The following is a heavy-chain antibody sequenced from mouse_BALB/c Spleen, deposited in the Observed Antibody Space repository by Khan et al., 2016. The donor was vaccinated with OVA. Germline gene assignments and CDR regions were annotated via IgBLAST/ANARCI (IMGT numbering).Heavy chain of an antibody. CDR2: INPSNGYT. CDR1: GYTFTSYT. D-gene: IGHD2-10*01. V-gene: IGHV1-4*01. Sequence: QVQLQQSGAELARPGASVKMSCKASGYTFTSYTMHWVKQRPGQGLEWIGYINPSNGYTNYNQKFRDKATLTADKSSSTAYMQLSSLTSEDSAVDYCASVGPYHANCGAWFAYWGQGTLVTVSA. CDR3: ASVGPYHANCGAWFAY. J-gene: IGHJ3*01.